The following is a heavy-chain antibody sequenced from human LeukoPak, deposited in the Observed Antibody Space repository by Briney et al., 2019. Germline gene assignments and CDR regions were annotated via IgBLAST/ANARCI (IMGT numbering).Heavy chain of an antibody. CDR1: GFIFSDYY. CDR2: ISDSGSTI. Sequence: GGTLRLSCAASGFIFSDYYMTWIRQAPGKGLEWLSYISDSGSTINYADSVKGRLTISRDNAKKSLFLQMNSLRAEDTAVYYCAIYYDSSGSIDHWGQGTLVTVSS. V-gene: IGHV3-11*01. D-gene: IGHD3-22*01. CDR3: AIYYDSSGSIDH. J-gene: IGHJ4*02.